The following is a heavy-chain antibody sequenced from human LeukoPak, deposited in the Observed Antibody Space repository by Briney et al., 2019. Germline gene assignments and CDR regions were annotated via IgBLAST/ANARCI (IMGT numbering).Heavy chain of an antibody. D-gene: IGHD5-18*01. V-gene: IGHV3-7*04. CDR3: ARDRIQLWSHDY. J-gene: IGHJ4*02. Sequence: PGGSLRLSCAASGFTFSGYWMSWVRQAPGKGLEWVANIKPDGSEKYYVDSVKGRFTISRENAKNSLYLQMNGLRAEDTAVYYCARDRIQLWSHDYWGQGTVVTVSS. CDR2: IKPDGSEK. CDR1: GFTFSGYW.